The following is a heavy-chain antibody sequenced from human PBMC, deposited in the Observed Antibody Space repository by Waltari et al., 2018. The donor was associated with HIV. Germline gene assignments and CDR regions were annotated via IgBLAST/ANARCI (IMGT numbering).Heavy chain of an antibody. Sequence: QVQLQESGPELVKPSQTLSLTCTVSGFSVRAGSCYWTWFRQPAGKGLEWIGHIYTDGTTMYHPSMKSRVSISGDKAGKYFSLKLTSVTAADTAIYYCARAFVVGVESAGFGSWGQGQLVTVSS. D-gene: IGHD6-13*01. J-gene: IGHJ4*02. CDR2: IYTDGTT. V-gene: IGHV4-61*02. CDR3: ARAFVVGVESAGFGS. CDR1: GFSVRAGSCY.